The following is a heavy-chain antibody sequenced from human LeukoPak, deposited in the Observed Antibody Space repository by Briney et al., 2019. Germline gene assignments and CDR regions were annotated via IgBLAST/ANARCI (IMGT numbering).Heavy chain of an antibody. CDR1: GFTFSSYD. D-gene: IGHD5-18*01. J-gene: IGHJ6*03. V-gene: IGHV3-23*01. Sequence: GGSLRLSCAASGFTFSSYDMSWVRQAPGKGLEWVSAISGSGGSTYYADSVRGRFTISRDNSKNTLYLQMNSLRAEDTAVYYCANDPELDGYSYGFGYMDVWGKGTTVTVSS. CDR3: ANDPELDGYSYGFGYMDV. CDR2: ISGSGGST.